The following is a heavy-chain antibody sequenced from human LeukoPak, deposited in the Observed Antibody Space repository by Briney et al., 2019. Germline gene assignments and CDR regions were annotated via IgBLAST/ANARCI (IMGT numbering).Heavy chain of an antibody. CDR3: ARLDSGDHGNIPH. V-gene: IGHV4-59*08. Sequence: SETLSLTCTVSGGSLSPHYWTRIRQPPRKGLEWIGYIYHTGTTRYNPSLNSRVTISVETSKNQFSLRLNSVTAADTAIYYCARLDSGDHGNIPHWGQGTLVTVSS. D-gene: IGHD1-26*01. J-gene: IGHJ1*01. CDR2: IYHTGTT. CDR1: GGSLSPHY.